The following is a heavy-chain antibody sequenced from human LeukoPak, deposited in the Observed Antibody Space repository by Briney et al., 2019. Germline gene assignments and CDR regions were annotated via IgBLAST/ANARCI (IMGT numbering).Heavy chain of an antibody. V-gene: IGHV3-48*02. D-gene: IGHD3-22*01. CDR2: ISSSSSTI. CDR3: ARCNSGYYVDDAFDI. J-gene: IGHJ3*02. Sequence: GGSLRLSCAASGFTFSSYSMNWVRQAPGKGLEWVSYISSSSSTIYYADSVKGRFTISRDNAKNSLYLQMSSLRDEDTAVYYCARCNSGYYVDDAFDIWGQGTMVTVSS. CDR1: GFTFSSYS.